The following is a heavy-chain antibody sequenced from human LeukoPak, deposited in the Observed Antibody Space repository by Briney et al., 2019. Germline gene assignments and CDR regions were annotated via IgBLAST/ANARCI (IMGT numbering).Heavy chain of an antibody. D-gene: IGHD5-18*01. CDR3: ASRTAMVTGFYFDY. CDR1: GGSISSSSYY. CDR2: INHSGST. V-gene: IGHV4-39*07. J-gene: IGHJ4*02. Sequence: PSETLSLTCTVSGGSISSSSYYWGWIRQPPGKGLEWIGEINHSGSTNYNPSPKSRVTISVDTSKNQFSLKLSSVTAADTAVYYCASRTAMVTGFYFDYWGQGTLVTVSS.